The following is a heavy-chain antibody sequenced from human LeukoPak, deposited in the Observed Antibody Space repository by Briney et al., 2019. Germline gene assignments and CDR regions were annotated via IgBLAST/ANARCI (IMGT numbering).Heavy chain of an antibody. D-gene: IGHD6-13*01. Sequence: GGSLRLSCAASGFTVSSNYMSWVRQAPGKGLEWVSVIYSGGSTYYADSVKGRFTISRDNSKNTLYLQMNSLRAEDTAVYYCARVSWSLAFDILGQGTMVTVSS. CDR3: ARVSWSLAFDI. J-gene: IGHJ3*02. V-gene: IGHV3-66*02. CDR1: GFTVSSNY. CDR2: IYSGGST.